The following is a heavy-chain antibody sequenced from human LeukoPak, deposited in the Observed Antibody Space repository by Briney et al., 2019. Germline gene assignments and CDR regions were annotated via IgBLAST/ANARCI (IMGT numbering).Heavy chain of an antibody. CDR1: GYTFTSYY. CDR2: INPSGGST. V-gene: IGHV1-46*01. J-gene: IGHJ3*02. CDR3: ARATKGGAFDI. D-gene: IGHD1-26*01. Sequence: ASVKVSCEASGYTFTSYYMHWVRQAPGQGLEWMGIINPSGGSTSYAQKFQGRVTMTRDTSTSTVYMELSSLRSEDTAVYYCARATKGGAFDIWGQGTMVTVSS.